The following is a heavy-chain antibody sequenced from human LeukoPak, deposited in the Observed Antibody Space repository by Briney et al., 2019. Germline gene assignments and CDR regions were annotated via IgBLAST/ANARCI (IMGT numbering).Heavy chain of an antibody. CDR3: ARGLRIVGNYYDSSGYYSSWFDP. CDR1: GGSISSGGYY. Sequence: SETLSLTCTVSGGSISSGGYYWSWIRQHPGKGLEWIGYIYYSGSTYYNPSLKSRVTISVDTSKNQFSLKLSSVTAADTAVYYCARGLRIVGNYYDSSGYYSSWFDPWCQGTLVTVSS. J-gene: IGHJ5*02. CDR2: IYYSGST. V-gene: IGHV4-31*03. D-gene: IGHD3-22*01.